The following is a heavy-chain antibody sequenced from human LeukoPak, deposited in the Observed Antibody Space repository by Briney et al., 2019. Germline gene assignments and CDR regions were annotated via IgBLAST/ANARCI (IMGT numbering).Heavy chain of an antibody. V-gene: IGHV3-30*02. CDR2: IRYDGGNK. CDR1: GFTFSSYG. Sequence: GGSLRLSCAASGFTFSSYGMYWVRQAPGKGLEWVAFIRYDGGNKYYADSVKGRFTISRDNSKNTLYLQMNSLRVEDTAVYYCAKDRGYYFDYWGQGTLVTVSS. CDR3: AKDRGYYFDY. J-gene: IGHJ4*02. D-gene: IGHD3-10*01.